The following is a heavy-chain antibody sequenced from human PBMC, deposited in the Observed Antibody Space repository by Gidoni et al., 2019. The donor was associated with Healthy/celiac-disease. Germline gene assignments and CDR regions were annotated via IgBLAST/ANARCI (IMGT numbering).Heavy chain of an antibody. V-gene: IGHV4-30-4*01. CDR3: ARYYDILTGQYFDD. J-gene: IGHJ4*02. CDR2: IYYSGST. D-gene: IGHD3-9*01. CDR1: GCSISSGDYY. Sequence: QVQLQESGPGLVKPSPTLSLTCPVSGCSISSGDYYWSWIRQPPGKGLEWIGYIYYSGSTYYNPSLKSRVTISVDTSKNQFSLKLSSVTAADTAVYYCARYYDILTGQYFDDWGQGTLVTVSS.